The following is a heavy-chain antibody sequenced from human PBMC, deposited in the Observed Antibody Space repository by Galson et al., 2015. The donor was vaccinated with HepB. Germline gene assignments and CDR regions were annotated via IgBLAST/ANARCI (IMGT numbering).Heavy chain of an antibody. CDR3: ARSRREYYDFWSGYYYFDY. Sequence: PALVKPTQTLTLTCTFSGFSLSTSGMRVSWIRQPPGKALEWLARIDWDDDKFYSTSLKTRLTISKDTSKNQVVLTMTNMDPVDTATYYCARSRREYYDFWSGYYYFDYWGQGTLVTVSS. D-gene: IGHD3-3*01. CDR1: GFSLSTSGMR. J-gene: IGHJ4*02. CDR2: IDWDDDK. V-gene: IGHV2-70*04.